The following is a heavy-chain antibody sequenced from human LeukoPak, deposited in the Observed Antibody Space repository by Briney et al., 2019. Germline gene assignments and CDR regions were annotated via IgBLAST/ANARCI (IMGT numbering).Heavy chain of an antibody. CDR1: GGTFSSYA. J-gene: IGHJ4*02. D-gene: IGHD3-10*01. Sequence: ASVKVSCKASGGTFSSYAISWVRQAPGQGLEWMGRINPNSGGTNYAQKFQGRVTMTRDTSISTAYMELSRLRSDDTAVYYCARVLIDYWGQGTLVTVSS. CDR2: INPNSGGT. V-gene: IGHV1-2*06. CDR3: ARVLIDY.